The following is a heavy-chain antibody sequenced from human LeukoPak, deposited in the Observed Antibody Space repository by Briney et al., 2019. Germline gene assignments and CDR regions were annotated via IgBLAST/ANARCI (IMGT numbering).Heavy chain of an antibody. Sequence: LPGGSLRLSCAASGFTFNGYVMSWVRQAPEEGLEWVSSISGSGESTYYADSVKGRFTISRDNSKNTLYVQMDTLRAEDTAIYYCVKGYFGSGKFFGPWGQGTLVTVSS. V-gene: IGHV3-23*01. D-gene: IGHD3-10*01. J-gene: IGHJ5*02. CDR2: ISGSGEST. CDR1: GFTFNGYV. CDR3: VKGYFGSGKFFGP.